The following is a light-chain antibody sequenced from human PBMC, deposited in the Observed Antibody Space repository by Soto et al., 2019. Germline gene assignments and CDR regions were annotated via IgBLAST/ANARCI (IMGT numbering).Light chain of an antibody. Sequence: EIVLTQSPGTLSLSPGERATLSCRASQSVTSSYLAWYQQKPGQAPRLLIYGASSRATGIPDRFSGSGSGTDFTLTINRLKTEDFAVYYCQQYCSSPRTFGQGTKLEIK. CDR1: QSVTSSY. V-gene: IGKV3-20*01. CDR2: GAS. J-gene: IGKJ2*01. CDR3: QQYCSSPRT.